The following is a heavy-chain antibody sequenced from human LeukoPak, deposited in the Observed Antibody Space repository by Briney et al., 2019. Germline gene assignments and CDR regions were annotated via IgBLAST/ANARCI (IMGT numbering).Heavy chain of an antibody. CDR3: AKVAKHYYGSETYYFFEH. CDR1: GFTFGLYS. V-gene: IGHV3-21*01. J-gene: IGHJ4*02. D-gene: IGHD3-10*01. CDR2: IDSNSNFM. Sequence: GSLRLSCAASGFTFGLYSMTWVRQAPGKGLEWVSLIDSNSNFMNYADSVKGRFTISRDNAKKSLYLQMNSLRAEDTAVYYCAKVAKHYYGSETYYFFEHWGQGTPVTASS.